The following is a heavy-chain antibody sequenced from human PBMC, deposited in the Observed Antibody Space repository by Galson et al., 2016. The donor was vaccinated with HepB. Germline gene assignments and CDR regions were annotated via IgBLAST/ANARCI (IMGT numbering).Heavy chain of an antibody. CDR1: GGSISSSGYY. D-gene: IGHD3-3*01. Sequence: SETLSLTCTVSGGSISSSGYYWDWIRQPPGKGLEWIGSIYYSGSTYYNPSLKSRVTISVDTSKNQFSLKLSSVTAADTAVYYCARHLITIFGVVNNWFDPWGQGTLVTVSS. J-gene: IGHJ5*02. CDR3: ARHLITIFGVVNNWFDP. CDR2: IYYSGST. V-gene: IGHV4-39*01.